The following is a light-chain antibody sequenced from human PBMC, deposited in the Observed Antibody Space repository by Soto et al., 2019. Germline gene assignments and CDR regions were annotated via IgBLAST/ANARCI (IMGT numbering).Light chain of an antibody. V-gene: IGLV2-8*01. Sequence: QSALTQPPSASGSLGQSVTISCTGTSSDIGRYEFVSWYQHHPGKAPKLIIYEVTERPSGVPDRFSGSKSGNTASLTVSGLQADDEADYCCCSYAGTKYYVFGTGTKVTVL. CDR2: EVT. CDR1: SSDIGRYEF. J-gene: IGLJ1*01. CDR3: CSYAGTKYYV.